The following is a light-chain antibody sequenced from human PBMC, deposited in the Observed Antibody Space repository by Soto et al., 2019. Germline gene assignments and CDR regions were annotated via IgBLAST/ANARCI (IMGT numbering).Light chain of an antibody. J-gene: IGKJ4*01. CDR2: GVS. Sequence: EIVLTQSPGTVSLSPGERATLSCRASQSVSNNYLAWYQQKPGQAPRLLIYGVSTRAAGISDRFSGSGSGTDFTLTITRLEPEDFALYHCQQYGRAPLTFGGGTKVDIK. CDR3: QQYGRAPLT. V-gene: IGKV3-20*01. CDR1: QSVSNNY.